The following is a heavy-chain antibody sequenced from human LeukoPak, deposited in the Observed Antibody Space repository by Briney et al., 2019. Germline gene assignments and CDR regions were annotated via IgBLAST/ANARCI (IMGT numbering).Heavy chain of an antibody. Sequence: PGGSLRLSCAASGFTFSSYAMSWVRPAPRKGLGWVSDISGSGGSTYYADSVKGRFTISRDNSQNTLYLQMNSLRAEDTAVCHCATDPRGPVVNAGWFVPWGQGTQVTVSS. CDR1: GFTFSSYA. CDR3: ATDPRGPVVNAGWFVP. J-gene: IGHJ5*02. CDR2: ISGSGGST. V-gene: IGHV3-23*01. D-gene: IGHD2-21*01.